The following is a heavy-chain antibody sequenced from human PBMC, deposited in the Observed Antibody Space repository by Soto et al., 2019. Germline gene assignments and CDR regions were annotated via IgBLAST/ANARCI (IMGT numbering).Heavy chain of an antibody. Sequence: ASVKVSCKASGYTFTSYGISWVRQAPGQGLEWMGWISAYNGNTNYAQKLQGRVTMTTDTSTSTAYMELRSLRSDDTAVCYCAKDLVPIAAAGTSDFDPWGQGTLVTVSS. CDR2: ISAYNGNT. D-gene: IGHD6-13*01. CDR1: GYTFTSYG. J-gene: IGHJ5*02. V-gene: IGHV1-18*01. CDR3: AKDLVPIAAAGTSDFDP.